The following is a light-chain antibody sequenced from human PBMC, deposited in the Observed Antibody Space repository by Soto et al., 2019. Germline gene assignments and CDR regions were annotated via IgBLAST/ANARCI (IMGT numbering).Light chain of an antibody. Sequence: KFMLTQPHSVSESPGKTVTISCTRSSGSIASNYVQWYQQRPGSAPTTVIYEDKQRPSGVPDRFSGSTDGSSNSASLTISGLQTEDEADYYCQSYDSSTVVFGGGTKLTVL. J-gene: IGLJ2*01. V-gene: IGLV6-57*04. CDR3: QSYDSSTVV. CDR2: EDK. CDR1: SGSIASNY.